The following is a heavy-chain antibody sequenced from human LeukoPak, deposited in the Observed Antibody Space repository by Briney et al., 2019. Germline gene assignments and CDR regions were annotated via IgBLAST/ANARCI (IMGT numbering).Heavy chain of an antibody. Sequence: SETLSLTCAVYGGSFSGFYWSWIRQPPGKGLEWIGDINHSGGTNYIPSLKSRVTISVDTSKNQLSLKLSSVTTADTAVYYCARGPYGAGISNWFDPWGQGTLVIVSS. CDR2: INHSGGT. D-gene: IGHD3-10*01. CDR1: GGSFSGFY. J-gene: IGHJ5*02. CDR3: ARGPYGAGISNWFDP. V-gene: IGHV4-34*01.